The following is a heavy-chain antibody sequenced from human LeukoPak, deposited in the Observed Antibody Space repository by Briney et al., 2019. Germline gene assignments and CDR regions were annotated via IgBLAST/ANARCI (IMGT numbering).Heavy chain of an antibody. J-gene: IGHJ5*02. Sequence: AGRSLRLSCAASGFTFNNYWMSWVRQAPGKGLEWVANIKQDGSEKYYVDSVKGRFTISRDNAKNTLYLQMNSLRAEDTAVYYCARDGVEFYNWFDPWGQGTLVTVSS. CDR2: IKQDGSEK. D-gene: IGHD2-21*01. CDR3: ARDGVEFYNWFDP. CDR1: GFTFNNYW. V-gene: IGHV3-7*01.